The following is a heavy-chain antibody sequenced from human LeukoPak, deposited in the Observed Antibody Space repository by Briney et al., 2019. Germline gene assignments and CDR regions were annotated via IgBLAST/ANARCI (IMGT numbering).Heavy chain of an antibody. V-gene: IGHV1-2*02. J-gene: IGHJ5*02. CDR3: ANNPVPGASDGWLDP. CDR2: INPSRGAT. Sequence: ASVKVSCKASGYTFTGYYIHWMRQAPGEGLEWMGWINPSRGATNYAPKFQGRVTVTRDTSITTAYMELSNLRSDDTAVYYCANNPVPGASDGWLDPWGQGTLVSVSS. CDR1: GYTFTGYY. D-gene: IGHD2-2*01.